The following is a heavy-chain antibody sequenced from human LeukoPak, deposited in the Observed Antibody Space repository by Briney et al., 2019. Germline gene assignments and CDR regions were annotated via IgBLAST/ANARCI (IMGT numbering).Heavy chain of an antibody. D-gene: IGHD2-15*01. V-gene: IGHV1-69*05. Sequence: SVKVSCKASGGTFSSYAISWVRQAPGQGLEWMGRIIPIFGTANYAQKFQGRVTITTDESTNTAYMELSSLRSEDTAVYYCACFRYCGGGSCYRVDYWGQGTLVTVSS. CDR1: GGTFSSYA. CDR3: ACFRYCGGGSCYRVDY. CDR2: IIPIFGTA. J-gene: IGHJ4*02.